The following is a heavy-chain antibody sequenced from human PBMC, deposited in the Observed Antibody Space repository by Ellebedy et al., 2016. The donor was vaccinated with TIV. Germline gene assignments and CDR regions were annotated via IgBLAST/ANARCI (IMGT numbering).Heavy chain of an antibody. V-gene: IGHV4-38-2*02. J-gene: IGHJ4*02. D-gene: IGHD5-12*01. CDR1: GYSISSGYY. Sequence: SETLSLTXNVSGYSISSGYYWGWIRQPPGKGLEWIGSMFHSGSTSYNPSLKSRVTISVDTSRNQMSLKVTSVTAADTAIYYCARMTSRGFSTPAYWGRGILVTVSS. CDR3: ARMTSRGFSTPAY. CDR2: MFHSGST.